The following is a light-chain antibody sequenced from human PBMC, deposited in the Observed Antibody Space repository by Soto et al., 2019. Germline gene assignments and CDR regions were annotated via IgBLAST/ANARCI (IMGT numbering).Light chain of an antibody. Sequence: ELLLSQSPSTLSLSPGGRATLSWRASQSVSSSYLAWYQQKPGQAPRLLIHGASSRATGIPDRISGSGSGTDFTLTISRLEPEDFAVYYCQQYGSSPITFGQGTRLEIK. CDR2: GAS. V-gene: IGKV3-20*01. J-gene: IGKJ5*01. CDR3: QQYGSSPIT. CDR1: QSVSSSY.